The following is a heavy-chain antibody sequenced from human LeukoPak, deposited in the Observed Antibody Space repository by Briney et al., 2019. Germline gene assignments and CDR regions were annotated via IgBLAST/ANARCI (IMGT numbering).Heavy chain of an antibody. CDR3: ARDISSGAYCSGGSCRPYYYYMDV. CDR2: IYTRGST. Sequence: SETLSLTLTVSGGSISSYYWSWIRQPAGKGLEWIGRIYTRGSTNYHPSLKGRVTLSVDKSQNQFSLKLSSVTAADTAVYYCARDISSGAYCSGGSCRPYYYYMDVWGKGTTVTVSS. J-gene: IGHJ6*03. D-gene: IGHD2-15*01. CDR1: GGSISSYY. V-gene: IGHV4-4*07.